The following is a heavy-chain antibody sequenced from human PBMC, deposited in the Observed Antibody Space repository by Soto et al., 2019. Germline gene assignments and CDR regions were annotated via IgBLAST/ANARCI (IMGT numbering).Heavy chain of an antibody. J-gene: IGHJ5*02. CDR1: GFTFSSYW. D-gene: IGHD6-19*01. V-gene: IGHV3-74*01. Sequence: GGSLRLSCAASGFTFSSYWMHWVRQAPGKGLVWVSRINSDGSSTSYADSVKGRFTISRDNAKNTLYLQMNSLRAEDTAVYYCARDLYSSGWYRVENWFDPWGQGTLVTVSS. CDR3: ARDLYSSGWYRVENWFDP. CDR2: INSDGSST.